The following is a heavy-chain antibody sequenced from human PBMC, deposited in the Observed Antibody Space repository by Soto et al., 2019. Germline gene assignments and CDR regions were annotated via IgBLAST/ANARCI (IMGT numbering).Heavy chain of an antibody. J-gene: IGHJ6*03. V-gene: IGHV4-34*01. D-gene: IGHD1-26*01. Sequence: PSETLSLTCAVYGGSFSGYYWSWIRQPPGKGLEWIGEINHSGSTNYNPSLKSRVTISVDTSKNQFSLKLSSVTAADTAVYYCTRSSVGYSMDVWGKGTTVTVSS. CDR2: INHSGST. CDR3: TRSSVGYSMDV. CDR1: GGSFSGYY.